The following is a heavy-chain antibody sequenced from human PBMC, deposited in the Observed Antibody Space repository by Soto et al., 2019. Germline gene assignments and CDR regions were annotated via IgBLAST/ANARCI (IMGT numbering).Heavy chain of an antibody. V-gene: IGHV3-74*01. CDR3: ARGDGLEWLLSDNWFDP. Sequence: GESLKISCAASGFTFSSYWMHWVRQAPGKGLVWVSRINSDGSSTSYADSVKGRFTISRDNAKNTLFLQMNSLRAEDTAVYYCARGDGLEWLLSDNWFDPWGQGTLVTVSS. J-gene: IGHJ5*02. CDR2: INSDGSST. CDR1: GFTFSSYW. D-gene: IGHD3-3*01.